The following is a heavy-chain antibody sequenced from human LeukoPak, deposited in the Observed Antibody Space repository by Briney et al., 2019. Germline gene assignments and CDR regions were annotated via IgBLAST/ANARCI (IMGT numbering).Heavy chain of an antibody. CDR1: GYTFTSYD. CDR2: MNPNSGNT. Sequence: ASVKASCKASGYTFTSYDINWVRQATGQGLEWMGWMNPNSGNTGYAQKFQGRVTMTRNTSISTAYMELSSLRSEDTAVYYCARAGLRRITMIVVVIKRAENWFDPWGQGTLVTVSS. CDR3: ARAGLRRITMIVVVIKRAENWFDP. D-gene: IGHD3-22*01. J-gene: IGHJ5*02. V-gene: IGHV1-8*01.